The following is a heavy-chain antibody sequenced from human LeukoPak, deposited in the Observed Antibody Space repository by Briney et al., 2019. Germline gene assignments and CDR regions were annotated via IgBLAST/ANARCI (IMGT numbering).Heavy chain of an antibody. D-gene: IGHD3-22*01. CDR2: INHSGST. CDR1: GGSFSGYY. Sequence: SETLSLTCAVYGGSFSGYYWSWIRQPPGKGLEWIGEINHSGSTNYNPSLKSRVTISVDTSKNQFSLKLSSVTAADTAVYCCARVYSYYDSSGYTYWGQGTLVTVSS. CDR3: ARVYSYYDSSGYTY. V-gene: IGHV4-34*01. J-gene: IGHJ4*02.